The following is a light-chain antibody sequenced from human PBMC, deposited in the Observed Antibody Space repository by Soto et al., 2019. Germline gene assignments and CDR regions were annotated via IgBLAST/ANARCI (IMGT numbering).Light chain of an antibody. J-gene: IGKJ2*01. CDR2: GAS. CDR1: QSVSSSY. V-gene: IGKV3-20*01. Sequence: EIVLTQSPGTLSLSPGERATLSCRASQSVSSSYLAWYQQKPGQAPRLLIHGASSRATGIPDRFSGSGSGTAFTLTISRLEPEDFAVYYCQQYGSSPYTFGQGTKLEIK. CDR3: QQYGSSPYT.